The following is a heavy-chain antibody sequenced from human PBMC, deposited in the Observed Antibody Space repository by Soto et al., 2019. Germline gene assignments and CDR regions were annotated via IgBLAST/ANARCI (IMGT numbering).Heavy chain of an antibody. CDR1: GGSISSCY. D-gene: IGHD3-10*01. CDR2: IYYSGRT. Sequence: PSETLSLTCTVSGGSISSCYWSWIRQPPGKGLEWIGYIYYSGRTNYNPSLKSRVTISVDTSKNKFSLKLSSVTAADTAVYYCERQISGSYDYCGRGTLVTVSS. CDR3: ERQISGSYDY. J-gene: IGHJ4*02. V-gene: IGHV4-59*01.